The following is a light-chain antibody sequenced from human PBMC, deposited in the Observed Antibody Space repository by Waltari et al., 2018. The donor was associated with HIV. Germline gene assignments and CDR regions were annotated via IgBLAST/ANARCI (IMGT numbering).Light chain of an antibody. V-gene: IGLV2-11*01. CDR3: CSFAGSYTWL. CDR2: DLT. CDR1: SSDIGGHNY. Sequence: QSALTQPRSVSGSPGQSVTISCTGTSSDIGGHNYVSWYQQLPGKVPKLMIYDLTKRPSGVPDRFSGSKSGNTASLTISGLQAEDEADYYCCSFAGSYTWLFGGGTKLTV. J-gene: IGLJ2*01.